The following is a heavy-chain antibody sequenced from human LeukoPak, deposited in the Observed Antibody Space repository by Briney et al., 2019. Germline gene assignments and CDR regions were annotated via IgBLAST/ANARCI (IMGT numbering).Heavy chain of an antibody. CDR1: GGSISTYY. CDR2: VYYTGST. Sequence: KTSETLSLTCTVSGGSISTYYWSWIRQPPGKGLEWIGYVYYTGSTNYNPSLKSRVTISVDTSKNQFSLKLTSVTAADTAVYYCARHYAFDIWGRGTMVTVSS. CDR3: ARHYAFDI. J-gene: IGHJ3*02. V-gene: IGHV4-59*08.